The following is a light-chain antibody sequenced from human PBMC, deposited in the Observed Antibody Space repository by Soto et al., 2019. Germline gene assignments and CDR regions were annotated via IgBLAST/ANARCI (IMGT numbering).Light chain of an antibody. CDR3: CSYGGSFPYV. Sequence: QSVLTQPPSVSGSPGQSVTISCTGTSSDVGGYDYVSWYQQRPGKAPKLLIYDVTKRPSGVPGRFSGSKSGNTASLTISGLQAEDQADFYCCSYGGSFPYVFGTGTKVTAL. CDR1: SSDVGGYDY. CDR2: DVT. V-gene: IGLV2-11*01. J-gene: IGLJ1*01.